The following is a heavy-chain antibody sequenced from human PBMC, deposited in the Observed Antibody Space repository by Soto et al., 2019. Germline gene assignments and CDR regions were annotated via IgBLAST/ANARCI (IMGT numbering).Heavy chain of an antibody. CDR3: ARDGVYGAHYYYGMDV. CDR1: GYSFTRYY. Sequence: QVQLVQSGAEVKKPGASVKVSCKASGYSFTRYYMHWVRQAPGQGLEWMGIINPSSGSTNYAQKSQGRVTMTRDMSTNTVYMEMSSLRSEDTAVYYFARDGVYGAHYYYGMDVWGQGTTVTVSS. D-gene: IGHD4-17*01. CDR2: INPSSGST. J-gene: IGHJ6*02. V-gene: IGHV1-46*01.